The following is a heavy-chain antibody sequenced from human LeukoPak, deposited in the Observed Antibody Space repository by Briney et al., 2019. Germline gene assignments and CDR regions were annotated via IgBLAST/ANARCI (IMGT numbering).Heavy chain of an antibody. CDR3: ARDRDLVGATKWYFDL. CDR2: IYYSGST. J-gene: IGHJ2*01. V-gene: IGHV4-59*12. CDR1: GGSISSYY. Sequence: PSETLSLTCTVSGGSISSYYWSWIRQPPGKGLEWIGYIYYSGSTNYNPSLKSRVTISVDTSKNQFSLKLSSVTAADTAVYYCARDRDLVGATKWYFDLWGRGTLVTVSS. D-gene: IGHD1-26*01.